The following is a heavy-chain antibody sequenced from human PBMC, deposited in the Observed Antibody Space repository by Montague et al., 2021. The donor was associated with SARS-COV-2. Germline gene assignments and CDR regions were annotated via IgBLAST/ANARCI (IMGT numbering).Heavy chain of an antibody. CDR1: GGSLNNYF. CDR3: ARVDSSGPGEY. J-gene: IGHJ4*02. V-gene: IGHV4-59*08. Sequence: SETLSLTCTVSGGSLNNYFWSWIRQPPGKGLEWVGYISDSGSTKYNPSLQSRVTISVDTARNQLSLKLLSVTAADTAFYYCARVDSSGPGEYWGQGILVSVSS. D-gene: IGHD3-22*01. CDR2: ISDSGST.